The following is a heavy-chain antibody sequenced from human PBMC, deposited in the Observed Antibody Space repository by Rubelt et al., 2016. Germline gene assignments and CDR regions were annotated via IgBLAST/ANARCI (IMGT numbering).Heavy chain of an antibody. CDR2: IIPILGIA. CDR3: ATYEVGTKKIFDY. V-gene: IGHV1-69*04. D-gene: IGHD1-26*01. CDR1: GGTFSSYA. Sequence: QVQLVQSGAEVKKPGSSVKVSCKASGGTFSSYAISWVRQAPGQGLEWMGRIIPILGIANYAQKFQGRVTITADKSTSTAYMELSSLRSEDTAVYYCATYEVGTKKIFDYWGQGTLVTVSS. J-gene: IGHJ4*02.